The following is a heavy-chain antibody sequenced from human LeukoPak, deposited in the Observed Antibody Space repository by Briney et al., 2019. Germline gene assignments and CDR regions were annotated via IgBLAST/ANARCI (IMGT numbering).Heavy chain of an antibody. J-gene: IGHJ3*02. Sequence: SETLSLTCTVSGGSISSSSYYWGWIRQPPGKGLEWIGSIYYSGSTYYNPSLKSRVTISVDTSKNQFSLRLSSVTAADTAVYYCARDLEDYDAFDIWGQGTMVTVSS. D-gene: IGHD3/OR15-3a*01. CDR3: ARDLEDYDAFDI. CDR2: IYYSGST. V-gene: IGHV4-39*07. CDR1: GGSISSSSYY.